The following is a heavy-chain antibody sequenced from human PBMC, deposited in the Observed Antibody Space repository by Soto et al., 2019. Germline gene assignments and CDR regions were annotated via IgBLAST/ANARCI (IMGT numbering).Heavy chain of an antibody. J-gene: IGHJ5*02. Sequence: GGSLRLSCAASGFTFSSYSMNWVRQAPGKGLEWVSSISSSSSYIYYADSVKGRFTISRDNAKNSLYLQMNSLRAEDTAVYYCARDKAGSGSSTKLNWFDPWGQGTLVTVSS. CDR1: GFTFSSYS. D-gene: IGHD3-10*01. CDR2: ISSSSSYI. V-gene: IGHV3-21*01. CDR3: ARDKAGSGSSTKLNWFDP.